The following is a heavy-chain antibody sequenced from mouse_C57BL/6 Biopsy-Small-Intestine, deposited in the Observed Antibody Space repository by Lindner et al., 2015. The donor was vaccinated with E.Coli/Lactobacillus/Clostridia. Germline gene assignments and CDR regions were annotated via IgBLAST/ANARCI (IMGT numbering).Heavy chain of an antibody. D-gene: IGHD1-1*01. CDR2: ISSGGGYT. CDR3: AKDEDYYGSSLYWYFDV. J-gene: IGHJ1*03. CDR1: GFTFGSYG. Sequence: LVNAVEGTLKLSCAASGFTFGSYGMSWVRQTPDKRLEWVATISSGGGYTYYPDSVKGRFTISRDNAKNTLYLQMSSLKSEDTAMYYCAKDEDYYGSSLYWYFDVWGTGTTVTVSS. V-gene: IGHV5-6*01.